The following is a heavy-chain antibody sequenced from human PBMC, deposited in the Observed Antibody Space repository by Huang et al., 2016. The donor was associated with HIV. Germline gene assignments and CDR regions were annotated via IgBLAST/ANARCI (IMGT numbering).Heavy chain of an antibody. CDR1: GYTFTDSN. CDR3: ARDWSFGSSTSPAD. D-gene: IGHD6-6*01. Sequence: QVQLVQSGAEVKNPGASVRVPCKASGYTFTDSNIHWVRQAPGQGRGWMGWINPKRGGTIYAQRFQGRVTMTRDTTISTGHMDLRRIQSDDTAVYFCARDWSFGSSTSPADWGQGTLVTVSS. CDR2: INPKRGGT. V-gene: IGHV1-2*02. J-gene: IGHJ4*02.